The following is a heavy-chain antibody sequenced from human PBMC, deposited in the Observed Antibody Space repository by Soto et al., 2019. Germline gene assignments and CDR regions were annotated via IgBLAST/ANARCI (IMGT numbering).Heavy chain of an antibody. V-gene: IGHV3-30-3*01. CDR1: GFTFSSCA. D-gene: IGHD2-15*01. J-gene: IGHJ6*02. CDR2: ISYDGSNK. Sequence: QVQLVESGGGVVQPGRSLRLSCAASGFTFSSCAMHWVRQAPGKGLEWVAVISYDGSNKYYADSVKGRFTISRDNSKNTLYLQMNSLRAEDTAVYYCASNPGEDTDYYYYGMDVWGQGTTVTVSS. CDR3: ASNPGEDTDYYYYGMDV.